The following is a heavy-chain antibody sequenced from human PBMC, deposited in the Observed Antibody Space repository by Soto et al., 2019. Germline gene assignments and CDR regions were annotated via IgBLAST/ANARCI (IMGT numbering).Heavy chain of an antibody. CDR3: ARAVDSSGYLYYYYYGMDV. J-gene: IGHJ6*02. CDR1: GFTFSIYC. Sequence: QVQLVESGGGVVQPGRSLRLSCAASGFTFSIYCMHWVRQAPGKGLEWVAVIWYDGSNKYYADSVKGRFTISRDNSKNTLYLQMNGLRAEETAVYYCARAVDSSGYLYYYYYGMDVWGQGTTVTVSS. V-gene: IGHV3-33*01. D-gene: IGHD3-22*01. CDR2: IWYDGSNK.